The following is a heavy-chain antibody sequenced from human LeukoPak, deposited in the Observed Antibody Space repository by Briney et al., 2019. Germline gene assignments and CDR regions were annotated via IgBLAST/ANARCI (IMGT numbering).Heavy chain of an antibody. D-gene: IGHD2-21*01. CDR2: IYPGDSDT. CDR1: GYRFTSYW. Sequence: GGSLKISFKGSGYRFTSYWIGWVRPMPGKGLGWMGIIYPGDSDTRYSPSFQGQVTISADKSISTAYLQWSSLKASDTAMYYCARHGEPRNFDYWGQGTLVTVSS. J-gene: IGHJ4*02. V-gene: IGHV5-51*01. CDR3: ARHGEPRNFDY.